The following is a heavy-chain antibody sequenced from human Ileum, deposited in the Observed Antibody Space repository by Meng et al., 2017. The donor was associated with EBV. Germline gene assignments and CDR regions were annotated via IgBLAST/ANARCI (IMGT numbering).Heavy chain of an antibody. Sequence: QGRLQESGPGRVNPSEPLYLTCTASAGSFSSAYSFCTWIRQPPGKGLEWIGDMSYSGSTNYSPPLESRVTISVDTSKNQFSLKLSSVTAADTAVYYCAGDPHSGSPHWGQGTLVTVSS. CDR3: AGDPHSGSPH. CDR1: AGSFSSAYSF. D-gene: IGHD1-26*01. CDR2: MSYSGST. V-gene: IGHV4-61*01. J-gene: IGHJ4*02.